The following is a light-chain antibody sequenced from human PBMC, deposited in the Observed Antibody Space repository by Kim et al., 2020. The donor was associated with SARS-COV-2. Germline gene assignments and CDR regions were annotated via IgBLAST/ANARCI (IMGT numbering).Light chain of an antibody. CDR2: EDN. J-gene: IGLJ3*02. V-gene: IGLV3-1*01. CDR1: KLGDRF. CDR3: QAWDSSTAV. Sequence: SYELTQPPSVSVSPGQTASITCSGDKLGDRFASWYQQRPGQSPVLVIYEDNKRPSGIPQRLSGSNSGNTATLTISGAQAMDEADYYCQAWDSSTAVFGGGTQLTVL.